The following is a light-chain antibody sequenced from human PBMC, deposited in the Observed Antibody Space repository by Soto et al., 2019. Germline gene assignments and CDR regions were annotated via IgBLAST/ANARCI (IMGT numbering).Light chain of an antibody. J-gene: IGKJ2*01. CDR3: QQYSSAWYT. CDR1: HRISWW. V-gene: IGKV1-5*01. Sequence: DIQLTQSPSTLSASVGDRVTITCRASHRISWWLAWYQQKPGKAPKVLIYDASTLVSGVPSRFSGSGYGTDFSLTIDSLQPDDFATYFCQQYSSAWYTFGQGTKLEIK. CDR2: DAS.